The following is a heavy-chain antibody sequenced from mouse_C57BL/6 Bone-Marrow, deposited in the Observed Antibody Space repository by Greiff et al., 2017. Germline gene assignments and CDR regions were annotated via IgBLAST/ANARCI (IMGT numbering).Heavy chain of an antibody. Sequence: EVMLVESGGGLVQPGGSMKLSCAASGFTFSDAWMDWVRQSPEKGLEWVAEIRNKANNHATYYAESVKGRFTISRDDSKSSVYLQMNSLRAEDTGIYYCTKITGTGPWFAYWGQGTLVTVSA. V-gene: IGHV6-6*01. D-gene: IGHD4-1*01. CDR3: TKITGTGPWFAY. CDR2: IRNKANNHAT. J-gene: IGHJ3*01. CDR1: GFTFSDAW.